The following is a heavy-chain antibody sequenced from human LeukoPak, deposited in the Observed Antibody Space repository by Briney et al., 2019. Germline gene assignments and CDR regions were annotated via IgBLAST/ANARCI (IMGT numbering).Heavy chain of an antibody. CDR2: IYTSGST. Sequence: TLSLTCTVSGGSITSGNYYWNWIRQPAGKGLEWIGRIYTSGSTNYNPSLKSRVTISVDTSKNQFSLKLSSVTAADTAVYYCARGGGYWGQGTLVTVSS. V-gene: IGHV4-61*02. J-gene: IGHJ4*02. CDR3: ARGGGY. D-gene: IGHD3-10*01. CDR1: GGSITSGNYY.